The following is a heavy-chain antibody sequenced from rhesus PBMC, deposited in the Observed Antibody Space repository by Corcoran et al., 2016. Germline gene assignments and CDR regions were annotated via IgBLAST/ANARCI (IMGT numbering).Heavy chain of an antibody. Sequence: QVQLQESGPGVVKPSETLSLTCAVSGGSISDSYRWSWIRQPPGKGLEWIGYIYGSSTSTNYNPSLKSLVTISKDTSRNQFSLKLSSVTAADTAVYYCARDTGIAAAGPGDYWGQGVLVTVSS. V-gene: IGHV4S10*01. D-gene: IGHD6S26*01. J-gene: IGHJ4*01. CDR1: GGSISDSYR. CDR2: IYGSSTST. CDR3: ARDTGIAAAGPGDY.